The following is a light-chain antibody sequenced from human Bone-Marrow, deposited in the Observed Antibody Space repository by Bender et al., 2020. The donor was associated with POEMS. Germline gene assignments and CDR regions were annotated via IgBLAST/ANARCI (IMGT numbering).Light chain of an antibody. CDR2: EDN. V-gene: IGLV3-1*01. CDR3: QAWDTSSVV. CDR1: QLGDQY. J-gene: IGLJ2*01. Sequence: SYGLTQPPSVSVSPGHTANITCSGDQLGDQYASWYQLKPGQSPVLVIYEDNKRPSGIPGRFSGSHSGNTATLTISGVEAGDEADYFCQAWDTSSVVFGGGTKLTVL.